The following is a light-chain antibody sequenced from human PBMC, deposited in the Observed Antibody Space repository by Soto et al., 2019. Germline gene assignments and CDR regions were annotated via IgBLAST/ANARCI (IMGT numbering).Light chain of an antibody. V-gene: IGKV3-20*01. Sequence: EIVLTQSPGTLSLSPGERATLSCRASQSVSSNYLAWYQQKPGQAPRLLIYGASSRATGIPDRFSGSGSGTVFTLTISRLAPEDFAVYYCQQYGSSPETFGQGTKVEIK. J-gene: IGKJ1*01. CDR2: GAS. CDR1: QSVSSNY. CDR3: QQYGSSPET.